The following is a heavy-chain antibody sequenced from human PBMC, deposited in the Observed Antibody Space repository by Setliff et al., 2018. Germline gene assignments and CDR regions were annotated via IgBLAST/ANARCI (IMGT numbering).Heavy chain of an antibody. Sequence: PSETLSLTCTVYGVSFSDYYWGWVRQSPGKGLDWIGEINHSGTTNYDPSLEGRISISVDTSKRQFSLKLSSVTAADMAVYYCARAVPRGATPDYWYFDLWGRGTLVTVSS. CDR1: GVSFSDYY. CDR2: INHSGTT. CDR3: ARAVPRGATPDYWYFDL. D-gene: IGHD2-2*01. V-gene: IGHV4-34*01. J-gene: IGHJ2*01.